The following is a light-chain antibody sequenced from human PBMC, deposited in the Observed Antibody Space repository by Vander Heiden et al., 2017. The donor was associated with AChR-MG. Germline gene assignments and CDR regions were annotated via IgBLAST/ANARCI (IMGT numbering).Light chain of an antibody. CDR1: SLRSYY. J-gene: IGLJ2*01. CDR3: SSRDSSGFHVL. Sequence: SSELTQDPAVSVALGQTVRITCQGDSLRSYYASWYQQKPGQAPVLVIYGKNNRPSGIPDRFSGSSSGNTASLTITGAQAEDEADYYCSSRDSSGFHVLFGGGTKLTVV. V-gene: IGLV3-19*01. CDR2: GKN.